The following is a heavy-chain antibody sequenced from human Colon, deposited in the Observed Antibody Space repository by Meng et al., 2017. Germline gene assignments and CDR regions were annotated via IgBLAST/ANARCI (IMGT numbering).Heavy chain of an antibody. CDR1: GFTFSSYA. V-gene: IGHV3-23*01. J-gene: IGHJ4*02. Sequence: GGSLRLSCAASGFTFSSYAMSWVRQAPGKGLEWVSAISGSGGSTYYADSVKGRFTISRDNSKNTLYLQMNSLRAEDTAVYYCARDVRGYTSGWVPHNYFDYWGQGTGVTVSS. D-gene: IGHD6-19*01. CDR2: ISGSGGST. CDR3: ARDVRGYTSGWVPHNYFDY.